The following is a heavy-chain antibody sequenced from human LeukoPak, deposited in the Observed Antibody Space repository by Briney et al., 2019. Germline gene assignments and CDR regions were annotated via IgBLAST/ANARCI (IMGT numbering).Heavy chain of an antibody. V-gene: IGHV3-30*18. J-gene: IGHJ4*02. CDR2: ISYDGSNK. CDR3: AKDRGDYYDSSGYYPAGFDY. Sequence: AGGSLRLSCAASGFTFSSYGMHWVRQAPGKGLEWVAVISYDGSNKYYADSVKGRFTISRDNSKNTLYLQMNSLRAEDTAVYYCAKDRGDYYDSSGYYPAGFDYWGQGTLVTVSS. CDR1: GFTFSSYG. D-gene: IGHD3-22*01.